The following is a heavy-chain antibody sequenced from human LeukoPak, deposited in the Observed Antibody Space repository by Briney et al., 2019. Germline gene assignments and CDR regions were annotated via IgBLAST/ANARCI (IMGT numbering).Heavy chain of an antibody. CDR3: ARDGGYSYGYGHV. V-gene: IGHV3-21*01. D-gene: IGHD5-18*01. CDR1: GFTFSSYS. Sequence: PGGSLRLSCAASGFTFSSYSMNWVRQAPGKGLEWVSSISSSSSYIYYADSVKGRFTISRDNAKNSLYLQMNSLRAEDTAVYYCARDGGYSYGYGHVWGQGTLVTVPS. J-gene: IGHJ4*02. CDR2: ISSSSSYI.